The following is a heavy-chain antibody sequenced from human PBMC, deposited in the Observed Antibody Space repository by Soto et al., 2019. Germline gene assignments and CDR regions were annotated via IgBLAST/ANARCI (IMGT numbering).Heavy chain of an antibody. D-gene: IGHD2-15*01. J-gene: IGHJ6*02. CDR2: IYYSGST. V-gene: IGHV4-31*03. Sequence: SETLSLTCTVSGGSISSGGYYWSWIRQHPGKGLEWIGYIYYSGSTYYNPSLKSRVTISVDTSKNQLSLKLSSVTAADTAVYYCARLLRHNYYGMDVWGQGTTVTVSS. CDR1: GGSISSGGYY. CDR3: ARLLRHNYYGMDV.